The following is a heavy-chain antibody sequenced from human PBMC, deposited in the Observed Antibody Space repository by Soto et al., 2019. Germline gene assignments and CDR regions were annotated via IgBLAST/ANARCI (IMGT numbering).Heavy chain of an antibody. CDR3: ARGYYYASGSSFPY. D-gene: IGHD3-10*01. V-gene: IGHV4-34*01. Sequence: QLQQWGAGLLKPSETLSLTCAVYNWSFSKYYWNWIRQSPGKGLEWIGEITQSGATNYNPSLKSRVTISVDTSKNLFSLTLKSLTAADKAVYYCARGYYYASGSSFPYWGQGTLVTVSS. CDR1: NWSFSKYY. J-gene: IGHJ4*02. CDR2: ITQSGAT.